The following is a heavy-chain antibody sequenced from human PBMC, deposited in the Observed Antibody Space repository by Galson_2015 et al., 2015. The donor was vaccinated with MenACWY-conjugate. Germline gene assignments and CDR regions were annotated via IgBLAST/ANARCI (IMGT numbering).Heavy chain of an antibody. CDR2: ISGNNSNT. CDR1: GYTFTSYG. V-gene: IGHV1-18*01. Sequence: SVKVSCKASGYTFTSYGFSWVRQAPGQGLEWMGWISGNNSNTKYAQKVKDRITMTTDTSTSTAYKELRSLKSDDTAVYYCARDHDRSSGWVDYWGQGTLVTVSS. J-gene: IGHJ4*02. D-gene: IGHD6-19*01. CDR3: ARDHDRSSGWVDY.